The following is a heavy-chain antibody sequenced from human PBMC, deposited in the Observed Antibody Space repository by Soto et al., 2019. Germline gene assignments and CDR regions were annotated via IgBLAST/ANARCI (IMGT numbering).Heavy chain of an antibody. J-gene: IGHJ6*02. V-gene: IGHV1-69*01. CDR1: GGTFSSYA. CDR2: IIPIFGTA. Sequence: QVQLVQSGAEVKKPGSSVKVSCKASGGTFSSYAISWVRQAPGQGLEWMGGIIPIFGTANYAQKCQGRVTITADESRSTAYMELSSLRAEDTAVYYCARDRPALLLTYYGMDVWGQGTTVTVSS. D-gene: IGHD2-15*01. CDR3: ARDRPALLLTYYGMDV.